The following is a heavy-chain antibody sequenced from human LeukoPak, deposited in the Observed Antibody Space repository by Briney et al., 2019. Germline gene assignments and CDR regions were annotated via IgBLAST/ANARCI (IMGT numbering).Heavy chain of an antibody. CDR1: GYTFTSYA. Sequence: ASVKVSCTASGYTFTSYAMHWVRQAPGQRLEWMGWINAGNGNTKYSQKFQGRVTITRDTSASTAYMELSSLRSEDTAVYYCARVGVAATPGEYYFDYWGQGTLVTVSS. CDR3: ARVGVAATPGEYYFDY. CDR2: INAGNGNT. V-gene: IGHV1-3*01. J-gene: IGHJ4*02. D-gene: IGHD2-15*01.